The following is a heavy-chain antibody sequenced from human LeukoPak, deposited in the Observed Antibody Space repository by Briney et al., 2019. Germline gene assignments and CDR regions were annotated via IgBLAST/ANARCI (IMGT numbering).Heavy chain of an antibody. Sequence: PSESLSLTCTVSGGSIRSGSHYWAWIRQPPGKGLEWIGSIYYSGSTYYNPSLENRVTISIDTSKNHFSLKLSSLSAADTSVYYCAKRDDSGGNLVDLWGQGTLVTVS. CDR3: AKRDDSGGNLVDL. V-gene: IGHV4-39*02. D-gene: IGHD3-22*01. CDR2: IYYSGST. J-gene: IGHJ4*02. CDR1: GGSIRSGSHY.